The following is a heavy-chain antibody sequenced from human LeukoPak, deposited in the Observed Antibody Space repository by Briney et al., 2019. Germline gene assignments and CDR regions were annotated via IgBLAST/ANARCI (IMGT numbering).Heavy chain of an antibody. CDR1: GFTFSRCG. D-gene: IGHD6-19*01. Sequence: GGSLRLSCAASGFTFSRCGMNWVRQAPGQGLEWVSSISGTSTHIYYADSVKGRFTISRDTSKNTLYLQMNSLRAEDTAVYYCASWPGGWYGEDSWGQGTLVTVSS. CDR3: ASWPGGWYGEDS. CDR2: ISGTSTHI. J-gene: IGHJ4*02. V-gene: IGHV3-21*04.